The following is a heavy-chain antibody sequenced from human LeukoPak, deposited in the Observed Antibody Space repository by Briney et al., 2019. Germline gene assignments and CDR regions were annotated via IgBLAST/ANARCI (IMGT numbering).Heavy chain of an antibody. J-gene: IGHJ5*02. CDR2: INHSGRT. CDR3: ARDGGSNSYWFDP. D-gene: IGHD4-23*01. V-gene: IGHV4-34*01. CDR1: GGSFGVYY. Sequence: SETLSLTCALYGGSFGVYYWIWIRQPPGKGLEWIGEINHSGRTNYNPSLKSRVTISLEKSKNQFSLKLSSRAPAHAAVYFCARDGGSNSYWFDPWGQGTLVIVSS.